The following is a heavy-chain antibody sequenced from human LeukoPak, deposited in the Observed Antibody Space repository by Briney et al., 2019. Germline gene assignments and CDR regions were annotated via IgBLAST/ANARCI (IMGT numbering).Heavy chain of an antibody. CDR3: WYYYDSSNAVVNAFDI. J-gene: IGHJ3*02. D-gene: IGHD3-22*01. V-gene: IGHV1-2*02. Sequence: ASVKVSCKASGYTFTAYYMHWVRQAAGQGHEWMGWINPNSGGTNYAQKFQGRVTMTRDRSISTAYMELSRLRSDDTAVYYCWYYYDSSNAVVNAFDIWGQGTMVTVSS. CDR2: INPNSGGT. CDR1: GYTFTAYY.